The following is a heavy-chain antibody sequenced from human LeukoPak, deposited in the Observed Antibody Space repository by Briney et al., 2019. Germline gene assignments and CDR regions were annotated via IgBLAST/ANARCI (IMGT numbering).Heavy chain of an antibody. Sequence: SETLSLTCTVYGGSFSGYYWSWIRQPPGKGLEWIGEINHSGSTNYNPSLKSRVTISVDTSKNQFSLKLSSVTAADTAVYYCARVPITMIVHDYWGQGTLVTVSS. CDR1: GGSFSGYY. J-gene: IGHJ4*02. CDR2: INHSGST. CDR3: ARVPITMIVHDY. D-gene: IGHD3-22*01. V-gene: IGHV4-34*01.